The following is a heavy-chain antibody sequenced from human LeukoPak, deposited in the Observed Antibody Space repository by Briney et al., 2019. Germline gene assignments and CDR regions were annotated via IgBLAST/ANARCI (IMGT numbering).Heavy chain of an antibody. J-gene: IGHJ6*03. CDR1: GGSISSYY. V-gene: IGHV4-59*08. CDR3: ARNYYDTSGYPNYYYYVDV. D-gene: IGHD3-22*01. CDR2: IYYSGST. Sequence: PSETLSLTCTVSGGSISSYYWSWIRQPPGKGLEWIGYIYYSGSTNYNPSLKSRVTMSVDTSKNQFSLKLSSVTAADTAVYYCARNYYDTSGYPNYYYYVDVWGKGTTVTVSS.